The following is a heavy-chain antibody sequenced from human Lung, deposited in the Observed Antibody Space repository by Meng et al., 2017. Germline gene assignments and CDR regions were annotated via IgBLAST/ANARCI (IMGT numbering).Heavy chain of an antibody. CDR1: GFTFSSYA. D-gene: IGHD6-6*01. CDR3: VRRIEYSSSSGY. Sequence: EVQRLESGGGLVEPGGSPRFSCVASGFTFSSYAMTWVRQAPGKGLEWVSSISGSGGSTYYADSVRGRFTISRDNSKNTVYLQMNSLRAEDTAIYYCVRRIEYSSSSGYWGQGTLVTVSS. J-gene: IGHJ4*02. V-gene: IGHV3-23*01. CDR2: ISGSGGST.